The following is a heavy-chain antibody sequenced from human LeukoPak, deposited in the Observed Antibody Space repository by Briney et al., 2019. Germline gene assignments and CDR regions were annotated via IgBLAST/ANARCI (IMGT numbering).Heavy chain of an antibody. Sequence: GGSLRLSCAASGFTFSSYGMHWVRQAPGKGLEWVAVISYDGSNKYYADSVKGRFTISRDNSKNTLYLQMNSLRAEDTAVYYCAYRVGIAAAGPPDDAFDIWGQGTMVTVSS. CDR1: GFTFSSYG. D-gene: IGHD6-13*01. CDR3: AYRVGIAAAGPPDDAFDI. J-gene: IGHJ3*02. V-gene: IGHV3-30*03. CDR2: ISYDGSNK.